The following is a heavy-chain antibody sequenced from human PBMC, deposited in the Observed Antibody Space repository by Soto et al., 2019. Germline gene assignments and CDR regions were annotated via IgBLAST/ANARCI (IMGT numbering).Heavy chain of an antibody. CDR3: AGAFDI. CDR1: GFTFSSYN. J-gene: IGHJ3*02. Sequence: EVQLVESGGGLVQPGGSLRLSCAASGFTFSSYNMNWVRQAPGKGLEWVSYISSSSDTIYYADSVKGRFTISRDNAWNSLYLQVNSLRDEDTAVYYCAGAFDIWGHGTMVTVSS. CDR2: ISSSSDTI. V-gene: IGHV3-48*02.